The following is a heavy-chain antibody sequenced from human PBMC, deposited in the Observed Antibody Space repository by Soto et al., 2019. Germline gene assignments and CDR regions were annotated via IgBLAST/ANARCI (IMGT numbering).Heavy chain of an antibody. V-gene: IGHV1-69*06. Sequence: QVQLVQSGAEVKKPGSSVKVSCKASGGTFSSYAISWVRQAPGQGLEWMGGIIPIFGTANYAQKFQGRVTITADKSTSTAYMELSSLRSEDTAVYYCAGDLVRLGASIAALKPDWFDPWGQGTLVTVSS. CDR1: GGTFSSYA. J-gene: IGHJ5*02. CDR3: AGDLVRLGASIAALKPDWFDP. D-gene: IGHD6-6*01. CDR2: IIPIFGTA.